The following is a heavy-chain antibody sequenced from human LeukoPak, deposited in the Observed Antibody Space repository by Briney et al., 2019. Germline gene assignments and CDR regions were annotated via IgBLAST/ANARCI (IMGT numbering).Heavy chain of an antibody. J-gene: IGHJ4*02. V-gene: IGHV1-18*01. CDR2: FSAYNGNT. CDR1: GYTFTSYG. CDR3: ATDDIAVAGTNFDY. Sequence: ASVKVSCKASGYTFTSYGISWVRQAPGQGLEWMGWFSAYNGNTNYAHHLQGRVTMTTDTSTSTAYMELRSLISDDTAVYFCATDDIAVAGTNFDYWGQGTLVTVSS. D-gene: IGHD6-19*01.